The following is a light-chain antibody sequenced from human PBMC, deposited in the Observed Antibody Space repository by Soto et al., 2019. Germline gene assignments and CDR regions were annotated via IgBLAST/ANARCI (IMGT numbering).Light chain of an antibody. CDR3: GTWDSSLSANWV. Sequence: QSVLTQPPSVSAAPGQKVTISCFGSSSNIGNNYVSWYQQLPGTAPKLLIYDNNKRPSGIPDRFSGSKSGTSATLGITGLQTGDEADYYCGTWDSSLSANWVFGGGTKLTAL. J-gene: IGLJ3*02. CDR2: DNN. CDR1: SSNIGNNY. V-gene: IGLV1-51*01.